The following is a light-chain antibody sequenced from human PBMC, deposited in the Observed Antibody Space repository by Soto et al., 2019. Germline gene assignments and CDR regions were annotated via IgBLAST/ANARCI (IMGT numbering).Light chain of an antibody. CDR1: QSVLYSSNNNKY. Sequence: TVMTQSPDSLAVSLGERATINCKSSQSVLYSSNNNKYLAWYQQKPGQPPKLPNCWASTPESLVPDPFRGPGLGTDFTLTSRTLQAHVGAVCYSQQCFFPRCSFGQGT. CDR2: WAS. J-gene: IGKJ1*01. CDR3: QQCFFPRCS. V-gene: IGKV4-1*01.